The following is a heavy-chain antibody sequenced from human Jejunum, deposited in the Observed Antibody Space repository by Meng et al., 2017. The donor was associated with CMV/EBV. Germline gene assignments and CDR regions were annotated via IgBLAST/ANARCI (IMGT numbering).Heavy chain of an antibody. CDR2: IEHDGSNK. Sequence: QVRLVEAGGGVVQPGGSLGLSWAASGFPFSNYGIHWVRQAPGKGLEWVAFIEHDGSNKYYADSVKGRFTISRDNSKNTLYLQMNSLRVEDTAVYYCAKDVGYWGQGTLVTVSS. D-gene: IGHD1-26*01. V-gene: IGHV3-30*02. CDR3: AKDVGY. J-gene: IGHJ4*02. CDR1: GFPFSNYG.